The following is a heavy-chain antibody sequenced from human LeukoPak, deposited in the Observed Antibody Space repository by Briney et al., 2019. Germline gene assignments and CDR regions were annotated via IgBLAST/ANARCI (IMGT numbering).Heavy chain of an antibody. D-gene: IGHD1-26*01. CDR2: ISKSSSAI. CDR1: GFTFSIYN. J-gene: IGHJ4*02. CDR3: ARDFRGSYSIDY. V-gene: IGHV3-48*02. Sequence: PGGSLRLSCAAAGFTFSIYNMNWVRQAPGKGLEWVSHISKSSSAIYYADSVKGRFTISRDNAKNSLYLQMSSLRDEDTAVYYCARDFRGSYSIDYWGQGTLVTVSS.